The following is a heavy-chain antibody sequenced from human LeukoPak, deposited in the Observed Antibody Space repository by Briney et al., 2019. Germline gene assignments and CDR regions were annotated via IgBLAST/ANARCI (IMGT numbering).Heavy chain of an antibody. J-gene: IGHJ5*02. D-gene: IGHD3-16*02. Sequence: PSETLSLTCAVYGGSFSGYYWSWTRQPPGKGLEWIGEINHSGSTNYNPSLKSRVTISVDTSKNQFSLKLSSVTAADTAVYYCARGLSDYVWGSYRRSNWFDPWGQGTLVTVFS. CDR2: INHSGST. CDR3: ARGLSDYVWGSYRRSNWFDP. CDR1: GGSFSGYY. V-gene: IGHV4-34*01.